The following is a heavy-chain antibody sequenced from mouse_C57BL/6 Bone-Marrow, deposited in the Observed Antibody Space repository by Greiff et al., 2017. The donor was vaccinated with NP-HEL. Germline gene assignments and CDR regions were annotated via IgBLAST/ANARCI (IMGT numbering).Heavy chain of an antibody. J-gene: IGHJ2*01. D-gene: IGHD2-4*01. CDR3: ARDRGDYDGDYFDY. Sequence: EVKLMESGPGLVKPSQSLSLTCSVTGYSITSGYYWNWIRQFPGNKLEWMGYISYDGSNNYNPSLKNRISITRDTSKNQFFLKLNSVTTEDTATYYCARDRGDYDGDYFDYWGQGTTLTVSS. V-gene: IGHV3-6*01. CDR2: ISYDGSN. CDR1: GYSITSGYY.